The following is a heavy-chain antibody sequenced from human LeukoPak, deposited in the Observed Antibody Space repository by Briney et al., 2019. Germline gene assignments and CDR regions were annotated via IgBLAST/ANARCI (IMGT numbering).Heavy chain of an antibody. Sequence: PGGSLRLSCAVSGFTFSSYGMHWVRQAPGKGLEWVAVISYDGSNKYYADSVKGRFTISRDNSKNMLYLQMNSLRAEDTAVYYCAKDLAIAVAGNQYYYYYYGMDVWGQGTTVTVSS. J-gene: IGHJ6*02. CDR2: ISYDGSNK. D-gene: IGHD6-19*01. CDR3: AKDLAIAVAGNQYYYYYYGMDV. CDR1: GFTFSSYG. V-gene: IGHV3-30*18.